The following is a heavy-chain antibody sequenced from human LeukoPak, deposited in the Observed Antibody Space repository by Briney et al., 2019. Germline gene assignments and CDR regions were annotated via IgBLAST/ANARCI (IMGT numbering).Heavy chain of an antibody. CDR1: GFTFNNYS. CDR2: ISSNSTYI. CDR3: AREITSIAALTPLDY. D-gene: IGHD6-6*01. V-gene: IGHV3-21*01. Sequence: GGALVLPWAASGFTFNNYSMNRGRQAPGKGLEWVSAISSNSTYIYYADPVKGRFTISRDNAKKSLFLQMNSLRAEETAVYYCAREITSIAALTPLDYWGQGTLVTVSS. J-gene: IGHJ4*02.